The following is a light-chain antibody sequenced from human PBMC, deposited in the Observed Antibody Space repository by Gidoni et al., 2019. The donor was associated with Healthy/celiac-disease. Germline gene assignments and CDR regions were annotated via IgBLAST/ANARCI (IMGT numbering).Light chain of an antibody. Sequence: SYELTQPPSVSVSPGQTARITCSGDALPNQYAYWYQQKPGQAPVLVIYKDNERPSGIPERFSGSSSGTTVTLTISGVQAEDEADYYCQSADNSATYWVFGGGTKLTV. CDR1: ALPNQY. CDR2: KDN. CDR3: QSADNSATYWV. V-gene: IGLV3-25*03. J-gene: IGLJ3*02.